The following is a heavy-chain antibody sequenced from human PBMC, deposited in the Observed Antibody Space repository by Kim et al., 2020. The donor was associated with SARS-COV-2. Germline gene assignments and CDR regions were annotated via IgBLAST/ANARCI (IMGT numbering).Heavy chain of an antibody. Sequence: SETLSLTCTVSGDSISRSSNYWGWIRQPPGKGLEWIGSINYSGNTYYNPSLKSRVTISVDTSKNQFSLKTRSVTAADTAVYYCARLASENSVVEYWGQGT. J-gene: IGHJ4*02. CDR1: GDSISRSSNY. CDR2: INYSGNT. V-gene: IGHV4-39*01. CDR3: ARLASENSVVEY.